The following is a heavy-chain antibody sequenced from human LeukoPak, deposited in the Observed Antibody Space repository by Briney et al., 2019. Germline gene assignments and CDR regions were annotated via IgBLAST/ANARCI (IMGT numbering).Heavy chain of an antibody. J-gene: IGHJ4*02. CDR2: ISSSSSYI. CDR1: GFTFSSYS. V-gene: IGHV3-21*01. Sequence: GGSLRLSCAASGFTFSSYSMNWVRQAPGKGLEWVSSISSSSSYIYYADSVKGRFTISRDNTKTTLYLQINIRRAEDTAMYYFARGHYDFWSGYYTVDLTHDYWGQRTLVTVSS. D-gene: IGHD3-3*01. CDR3: ARGHYDFWSGYYTVDLTHDY.